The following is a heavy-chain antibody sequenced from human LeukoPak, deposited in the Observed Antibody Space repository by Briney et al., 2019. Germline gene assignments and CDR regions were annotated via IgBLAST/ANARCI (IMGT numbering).Heavy chain of an antibody. CDR2: ISPIFGTA. D-gene: IGHD2-2*01. CDR1: GFTFSSYA. Sequence: GGSLRLSCAASGFTFSSYAISWVRQAPGQGLGWMGGISPIFGTANYAQKFQGRVTINADESTSTAYMELSSLRSEDTAVYCCAREPEPPSYCSSTSCAGAWPTHHYWGQGTLVTVFS. J-gene: IGHJ4*02. CDR3: AREPEPPSYCSSTSCAGAWPTHHY. V-gene: IGHV1-69*01.